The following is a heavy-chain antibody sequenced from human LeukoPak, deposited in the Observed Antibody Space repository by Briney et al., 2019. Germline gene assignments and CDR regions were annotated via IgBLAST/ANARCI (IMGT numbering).Heavy chain of an antibody. Sequence: SETLSLTCAVHGGSFSGYYWSWIRQPPGKGLEWIGEINHSGSTNYNPSLKSRVTISVDTSKNQFSLKLSSVTAADTAVYYCARAGYSSGWPWSQGTLVTVSS. CDR3: ARAGYSSGWP. D-gene: IGHD6-19*01. CDR2: INHSGST. J-gene: IGHJ5*02. V-gene: IGHV4-34*01. CDR1: GGSFSGYY.